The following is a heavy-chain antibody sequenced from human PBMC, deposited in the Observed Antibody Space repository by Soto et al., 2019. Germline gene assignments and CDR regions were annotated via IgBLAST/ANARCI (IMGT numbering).Heavy chain of an antibody. CDR3: ASSPIDDQLLDKIEKIYYYYGMDV. V-gene: IGHV1-69*13. D-gene: IGHD2-2*01. CDR2: IIPIFGTA. J-gene: IGHJ6*02. CDR1: GGTFSSYA. Sequence: SVKVSCKASGGTFSSYAISWVRQAPGQGLEWMGGIIPIFGTANYAQKFQGRVTITADEPTSTAYMELSSLRSEDTAVYYCASSPIDDQLLDKIEKIYYYYGMDVWGQGTTVTVSS.